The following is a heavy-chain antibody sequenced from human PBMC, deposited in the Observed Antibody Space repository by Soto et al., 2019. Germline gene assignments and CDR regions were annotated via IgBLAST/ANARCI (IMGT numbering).Heavy chain of an antibody. J-gene: IGHJ4*02. CDR1: GYTFTSYD. Sequence: GASVKVSCKASGYTFTSYDINWVRQSTGQGLEWMGWMNPNSGNTGYAQKFQGRVTMTRNTSISTAYMELSSLRSEDTAVYYCARGHIGWYCISTSCYVFDYWGQGTLVTVSS. V-gene: IGHV1-8*01. CDR3: ARGHIGWYCISTSCYVFDY. D-gene: IGHD2-2*01. CDR2: MNPNSGNT.